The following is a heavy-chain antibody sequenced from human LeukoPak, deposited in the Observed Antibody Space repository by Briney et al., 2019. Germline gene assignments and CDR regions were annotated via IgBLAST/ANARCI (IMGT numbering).Heavy chain of an antibody. D-gene: IGHD2-2*01. J-gene: IGHJ4*02. CDR3: ARGEDIVVVPATYYFDY. CDR1: GFNFSNNY. Sequence: PGGSLRLSCVASGFNFSNNYVSWVRQAPGKGLEWVSSISSSSSYIYYADSVKGRFTISRDNAKNSLYLQMNSLRAEDTAAYYCARGEDIVVVPATYYFDYWGQGTLVTVSS. CDR2: ISSSSSYI. V-gene: IGHV3-21*01.